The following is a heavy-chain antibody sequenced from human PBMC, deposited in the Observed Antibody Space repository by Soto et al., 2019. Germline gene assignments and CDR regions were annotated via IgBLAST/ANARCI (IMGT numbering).Heavy chain of an antibody. CDR1: GFTFSSYW. CDR3: ARGQSLPRRYYYYGMDV. V-gene: IGHV3-74*01. Sequence: GGSLRLSCAASGFTFSSYWMHWVRQAPGKGLVWVSRINSDGSSTSYADSVKGRFTISRDNAKNTLYLQMNSLRAEDTAVYYCARGQSLPRRYYYYGMDVWGQGTTVTVSS. J-gene: IGHJ6*02. CDR2: INSDGSST.